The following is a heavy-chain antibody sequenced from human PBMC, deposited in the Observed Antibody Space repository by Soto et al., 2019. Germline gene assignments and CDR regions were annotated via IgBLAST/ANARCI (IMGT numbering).Heavy chain of an antibody. V-gene: IGHV3-23*01. CDR3: ARPISVETMVRGVLLDAFDI. CDR1: GFTFSSYA. Sequence: EVQLLESGGGLVQPGGSLRLYCAASGFTFSSYAMSWVRQAPGKGLEWVSAISGSGGSTYYADSVKGRFTISRDNSKNTLYLQMNSLRAEDTAVYYCARPISVETMVRGVLLDAFDIWGQGTMVTVSS. CDR2: ISGSGGST. D-gene: IGHD3-10*01. J-gene: IGHJ3*02.